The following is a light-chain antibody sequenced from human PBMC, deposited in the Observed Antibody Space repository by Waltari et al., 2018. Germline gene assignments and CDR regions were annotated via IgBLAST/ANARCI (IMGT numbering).Light chain of an antibody. J-gene: IGKJ4*01. Sequence: EIVLTQSPATLSFSPGERAPLSCRASQSVSSYLAWYQQKPGQAPRLLIYDASNRATGIPARFSGSGSGTDFTLTISSLEPEDFVVYYCQQRSNWPPTFGGGTKVEIK. CDR2: DAS. V-gene: IGKV3-11*01. CDR1: QSVSSY. CDR3: QQRSNWPPT.